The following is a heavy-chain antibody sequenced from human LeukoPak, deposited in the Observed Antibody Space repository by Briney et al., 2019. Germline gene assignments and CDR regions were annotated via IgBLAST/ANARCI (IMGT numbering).Heavy chain of an antibody. CDR1: GFTFSSYA. CDR3: ARDNFPGIAVAGPCDY. J-gene: IGHJ4*02. Sequence: PGGSLRLSCAASGFTFSSYAMSWVRQAPGKGLEWVSAISGSGGSTYYADSVKGRFTISRDNSKNTLYLQMNSLRAEDTAVYYCARDNFPGIAVAGPCDYWGQGTLVTVSS. D-gene: IGHD6-19*01. CDR2: ISGSGGST. V-gene: IGHV3-23*01.